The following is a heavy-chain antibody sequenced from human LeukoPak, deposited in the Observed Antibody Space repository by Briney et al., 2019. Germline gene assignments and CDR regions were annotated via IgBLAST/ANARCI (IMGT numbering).Heavy chain of an antibody. Sequence: HPSETLSLTCAVYGGSFSGYYWSWIRQPPGKGLEWIGEINHSGSTNYNPSLKSRVTISVDTSKNQFSLKLSSVTAADTAVYYCARWRGGSYSPPFDYWGQGTLVTVSS. CDR3: ARWRGGSYSPPFDY. V-gene: IGHV4-34*01. J-gene: IGHJ4*02. D-gene: IGHD1-26*01. CDR1: GGSFSGYY. CDR2: INHSGST.